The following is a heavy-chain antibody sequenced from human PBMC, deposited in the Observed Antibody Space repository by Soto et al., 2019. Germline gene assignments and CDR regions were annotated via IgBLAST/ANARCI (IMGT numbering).Heavy chain of an antibody. Sequence: SETLSLTCSVSGGSISSGGCYWSWIRQHPGKGLEWIGYFYYSGSTYYNPSLKSRVTISVDTSKNQFSLKLSSVTAADTAVYYCARDRSNDLFHSYGMDVWGRGTTVTVS. CDR2: FYYSGST. V-gene: IGHV4-31*03. D-gene: IGHD2-21*01. CDR3: ARDRSNDLFHSYGMDV. J-gene: IGHJ6*02. CDR1: GGSISSGGCY.